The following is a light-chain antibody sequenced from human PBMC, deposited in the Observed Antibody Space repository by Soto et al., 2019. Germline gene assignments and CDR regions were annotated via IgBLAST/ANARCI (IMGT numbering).Light chain of an antibody. V-gene: IGKV3D-20*02. CDR3: QQRNYWQVT. CDR1: QSVNSNS. J-gene: IGKJ5*01. Sequence: VVTQFPVTLSFSPGERAPLSCRASQSVNSNSLAWYQQKPGQAPRVFIYGASTRATGIPDRFSGSGSGTDFTLTISSLEPEDFAVYYCQQRNYWQVTFGQGTRLEIK. CDR2: GAS.